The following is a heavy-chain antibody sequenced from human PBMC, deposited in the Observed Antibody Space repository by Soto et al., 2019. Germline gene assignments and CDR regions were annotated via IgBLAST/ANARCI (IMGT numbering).Heavy chain of an antibody. CDR3: ARESEDLTSNFDY. V-gene: IGHV3-21*06. CDR2: ISSTTNYI. J-gene: IGHJ4*02. Sequence: EVQLVESGGGLVKPGGSLRLSCAASGFTFTRYSMNWVRQAPGKGLEWVSSISSTTNYIYYGDSMKGRFTISRDNAKNSLYLEMNSLRAEATGVYCCARESEDLTSNFDYWGQGTLVTVSS. CDR1: GFTFTRYS.